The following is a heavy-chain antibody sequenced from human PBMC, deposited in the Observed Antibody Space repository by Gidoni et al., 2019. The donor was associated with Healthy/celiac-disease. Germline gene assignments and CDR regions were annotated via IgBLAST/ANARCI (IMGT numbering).Heavy chain of an antibody. Sequence: QAPGQGLEWMGGIIPIFGTANYAQKFQGRVTITADESTSTAYMELSSLRSEDTAVYYCARGNKRWLQFAGRDLGNNGAYDAFDIWGQGTMVTVSS. CDR3: ARGNKRWLQFAGRDLGNNGAYDAFDI. D-gene: IGHD5-12*01. J-gene: IGHJ3*02. V-gene: IGHV1-69*01. CDR2: IIPIFGTA.